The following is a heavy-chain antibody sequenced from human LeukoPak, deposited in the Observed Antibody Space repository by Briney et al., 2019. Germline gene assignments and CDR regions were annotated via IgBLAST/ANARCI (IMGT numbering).Heavy chain of an antibody. Sequence: GGSLRLSCEVSGLLFSNYWMTWVRQAPGKGLERVANIKPDGSEVHYVDSVKGRFTISRDNSKNTLYLQMNSLRAEDTAVYYCARAYYDFWSGYDYYYYMDVWGKGTTVTVSS. V-gene: IGHV3-7*01. CDR2: IKPDGSEV. D-gene: IGHD3-3*01. CDR3: ARAYYDFWSGYDYYYYMDV. J-gene: IGHJ6*03. CDR1: GLLFSNYW.